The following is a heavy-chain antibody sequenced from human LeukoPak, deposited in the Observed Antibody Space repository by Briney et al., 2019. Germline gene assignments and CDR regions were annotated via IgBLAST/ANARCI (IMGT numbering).Heavy chain of an antibody. CDR3: ARGGKRTTSSGWYATATYYFDY. CDR2: IYYSGST. CDR1: GGSISSSSYY. J-gene: IGHJ4*02. D-gene: IGHD6-19*01. V-gene: IGHV4-39*01. Sequence: SETPSLTCTVSGGSISSSSYYWGWIRQPPGKGLEWIGSIYYSGSTYYNPSLKSRVTISVDTSKNQFSLKLSSVTAADTAVYYCARGGKRTTSSGWYATATYYFDYWGQGTLVTVSS.